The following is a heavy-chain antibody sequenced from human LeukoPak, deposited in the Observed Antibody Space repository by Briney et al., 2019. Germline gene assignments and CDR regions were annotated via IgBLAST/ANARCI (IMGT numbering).Heavy chain of an antibody. D-gene: IGHD6-19*01. CDR1: GYSISSGYY. J-gene: IGHJ4*02. Sequence: SETLSLTCTVSGYSISSGYYWGWIRQPPGKGLEWIGSIYHSGSTYYNPSLKSRVTISVDTSKNQFSLKLSSVTAADTAVYYCARVLGAVAGHFDYWGQGTLVTVSS. CDR3: ARVLGAVAGHFDY. V-gene: IGHV4-38-2*02. CDR2: IYHSGST.